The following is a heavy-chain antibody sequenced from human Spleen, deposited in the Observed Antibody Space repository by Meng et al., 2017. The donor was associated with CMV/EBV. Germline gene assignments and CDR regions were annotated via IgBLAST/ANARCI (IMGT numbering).Heavy chain of an antibody. CDR1: GFTVSGNH. V-gene: IGHV3-66*01. CDR3: AKEAIFGVVNPYGMDV. J-gene: IGHJ6*02. Sequence: GESLKISCAASGFTVSGNHMSWVRQAPGKGLEWVSLIYSGGNTHYADSVKGRFTVSRDNSKNTLYLQMNSLRAEDTAVYYCAKEAIFGVVNPYGMDVWGQGTTVTVSS. CDR2: IYSGGNT. D-gene: IGHD3-3*01.